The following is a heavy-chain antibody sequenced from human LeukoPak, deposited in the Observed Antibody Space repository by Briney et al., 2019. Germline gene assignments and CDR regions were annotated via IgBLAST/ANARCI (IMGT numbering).Heavy chain of an antibody. Sequence: GGSLRLSCAASGFTFSNYDIHWVRQATGKGLEWVSAISGSGGSTYYADSVKGRFTISRDNSKNTLYLQMNSLRAEDTAVYYCAKGIAVAGKGGAFDIWGQGTMVTVSS. CDR3: AKGIAVAGKGGAFDI. V-gene: IGHV3-23*01. CDR2: ISGSGGST. D-gene: IGHD6-19*01. CDR1: GFTFSNYD. J-gene: IGHJ3*02.